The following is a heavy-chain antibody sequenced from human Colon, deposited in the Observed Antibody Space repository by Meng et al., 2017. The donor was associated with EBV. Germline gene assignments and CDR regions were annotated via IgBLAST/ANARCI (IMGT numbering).Heavy chain of an antibody. CDR1: GFTFSDSG. CDR2: ISYSGTYT. V-gene: IGHV3-21*01. CDR3: ARGSVPLFDY. J-gene: IGHJ4*02. D-gene: IGHD6-6*01. Sequence: DVQLVESGGGLVKPGGSLRLSCATSGFTFSDSGVNWVRQAPGKGLEWVASISYSGTYTYYADSVKGRFTISRDNAKNSLYLQMNSLRAEDTAVYYCARGSVPLFDYWGQGTLVTVSS.